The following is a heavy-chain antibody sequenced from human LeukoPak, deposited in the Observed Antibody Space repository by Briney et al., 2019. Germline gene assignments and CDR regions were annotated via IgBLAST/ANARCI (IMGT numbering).Heavy chain of an antibody. CDR2: IYYSGST. D-gene: IGHD5-18*01. J-gene: IGHJ4*02. Sequence: SQTLSLTCTVSGGSISSGDYYWSWIRQPPGKGLEWIGYIYYSGSTYYNPSLKSRVTISVDTSKNQFSLKLSSVTAADTAVYYCARVSNRRLWSTPLFDYWGQGTLVTVSS. V-gene: IGHV4-30-4*01. CDR3: ARVSNRRLWSTPLFDY. CDR1: GGSISSGDYY.